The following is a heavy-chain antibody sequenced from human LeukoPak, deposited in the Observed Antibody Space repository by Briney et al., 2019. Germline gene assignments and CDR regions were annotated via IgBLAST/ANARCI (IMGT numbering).Heavy chain of an antibody. CDR1: GFTFSTYT. CDR2: ISNSRGV. CDR3: TRDGLHTAGFDY. V-gene: IGHV3-48*02. Sequence: SGGSLRLSCAASGFTFSTYTMNWVRQAPGKGLEWVSTISNSRGVHYSDSVKGRFTISRDNARNSLYLQMNSLRDEDTAVYYCTRDGLHTAGFDYWGQGTLVTVSS. J-gene: IGHJ4*02. D-gene: IGHD5-18*01.